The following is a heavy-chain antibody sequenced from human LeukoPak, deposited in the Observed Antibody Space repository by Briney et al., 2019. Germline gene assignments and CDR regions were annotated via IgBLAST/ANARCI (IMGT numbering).Heavy chain of an antibody. D-gene: IGHD3-3*01. CDR3: ARDGYYDFWSGYPPQDHYYYMDV. J-gene: IGHJ6*03. CDR1: GGTFSSYA. V-gene: IGHV1-69*05. CDR2: IIPIFGTA. Sequence: ASVKVSCKASGGTFSSYAISWVRQAPGQGLEWMGGIIPIFGTANYAQKFQGRVTITTDESTSTAYMELSSLRSEDTAVYYCARDGYYDFWSGYPPQDHYYYMDVWGKGTTVTVSS.